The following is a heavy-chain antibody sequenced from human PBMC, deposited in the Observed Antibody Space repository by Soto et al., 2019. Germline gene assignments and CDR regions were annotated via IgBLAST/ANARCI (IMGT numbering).Heavy chain of an antibody. D-gene: IGHD2-2*01. V-gene: IGHV3-11*01. Sequence: QVQLVESGGGLVQPGGSLRLSCAASGFTFSDYYMSWIRQAPGKGLEWVSHISGSGSTIYFADSVKGRFTISRDNAKNSLYLQMNSLRAEDTAVYYCAIDCSSSSCYGYFQHWGQGTRVTVSS. J-gene: IGHJ1*01. CDR3: AIDCSSSSCYGYFQH. CDR2: ISGSGSTI. CDR1: GFTFSDYY.